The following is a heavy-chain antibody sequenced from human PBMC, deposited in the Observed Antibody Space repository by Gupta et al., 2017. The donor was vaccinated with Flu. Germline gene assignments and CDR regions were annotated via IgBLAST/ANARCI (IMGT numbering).Heavy chain of an antibody. V-gene: IGHV1-69*01. CDR1: GGTFSSYA. Sequence: QVQLVQSGAEVKKPGSSVKVSCKASGGTFSSYAISWVRQAPGQGLEWMGGIIPIFGTANYAQKFQGRVTITADESTSTAYMELSSLRSEDTAVYYCASTNNWNYGDGYFDLWGRGTLVTISS. CDR2: IIPIFGTA. D-gene: IGHD1-7*01. J-gene: IGHJ2*01. CDR3: ASTNNWNYGDGYFDL.